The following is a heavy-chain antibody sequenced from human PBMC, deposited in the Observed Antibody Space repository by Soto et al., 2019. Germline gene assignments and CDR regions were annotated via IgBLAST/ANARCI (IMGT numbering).Heavy chain of an antibody. CDR1: GGSFSGYY. J-gene: IGHJ6*02. CDR3: ARDRRRFLEWFPYYYYYYGMDV. Sequence: PSETLSLTCAVYGGSFSGYYWSWIRQPPGKGLEWIGEINHSGSTNYNPSLKSRVTISVDTSKNQFSLKLSSVTAADTAVYYCARDRRRFLEWFPYYYYYYGMDVWGQGTTVTVSS. D-gene: IGHD3-3*01. CDR2: INHSGST. V-gene: IGHV4-34*01.